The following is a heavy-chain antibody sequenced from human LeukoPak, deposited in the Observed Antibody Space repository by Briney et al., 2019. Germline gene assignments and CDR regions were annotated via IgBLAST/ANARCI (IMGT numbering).Heavy chain of an antibody. Sequence: SETLSLTCAVYGGSFSGYYWSWIRQPPGKGLEWIGEINHSGSTNYNPSLKSRVTISVDTSKNQFSLKLSSVTAADTAVYYCARGTGDGYSPHAFDIWGQGTLVTVSS. CDR3: ARGTGDGYSPHAFDI. D-gene: IGHD5-24*01. CDR1: GGSFSGYY. V-gene: IGHV4-34*01. CDR2: INHSGST. J-gene: IGHJ3*02.